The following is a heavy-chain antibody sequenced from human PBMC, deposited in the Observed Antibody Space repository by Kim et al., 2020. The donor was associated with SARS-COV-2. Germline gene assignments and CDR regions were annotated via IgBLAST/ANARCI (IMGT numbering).Heavy chain of an antibody. J-gene: IGHJ1*01. CDR2: IYYSGST. V-gene: IGHV4-31*03. Sequence: SETLSLTCTVSCGSISSGGYYWSWIRQHPGKGLEWIGYIYYSGSTYYNPSLKSRVTISVDTSKNQFSLKLSSVTAADTAVYYCARGIVAGTWFQHWGQGTLVTVSS. D-gene: IGHD6-19*01. CDR1: CGSISSGGYY. CDR3: ARGIVAGTWFQH.